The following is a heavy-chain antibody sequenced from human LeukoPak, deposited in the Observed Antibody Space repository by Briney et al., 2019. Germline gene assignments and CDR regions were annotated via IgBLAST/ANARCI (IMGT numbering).Heavy chain of an antibody. CDR2: IFPGDSDT. D-gene: IGHD3-22*01. J-gene: IGHJ6*03. CDR3: ARVEGYFASYYFYMDV. V-gene: IGHV5-51*01. CDR1: GYSFTSYW. Sequence: GESLKISCKGSGYSFTSYWIGWVRQMPGKGLEWMGIIFPGDSDTRYSPSFQGQVTISADKSISTAYLQWSSLKASDTAMYYCARVEGYFASYYFYMDVWGKGTTVTVSS.